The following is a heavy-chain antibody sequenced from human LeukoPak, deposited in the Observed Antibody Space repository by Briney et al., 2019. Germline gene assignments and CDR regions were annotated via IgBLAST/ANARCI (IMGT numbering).Heavy chain of an antibody. D-gene: IGHD2-8*01. Sequence: GGSLRLSCVASGFTFNSYSMNWVRQAPGKGLEWVSSISSSSSYIYYADSVKGRFTISRDNAKNSLYLHMNSLRAEDTAVYYCARDAPMVYAPNAFDIWGQGTMVTVSS. V-gene: IGHV3-21*01. CDR2: ISSSSSYI. CDR1: GFTFNSYS. CDR3: ARDAPMVYAPNAFDI. J-gene: IGHJ3*02.